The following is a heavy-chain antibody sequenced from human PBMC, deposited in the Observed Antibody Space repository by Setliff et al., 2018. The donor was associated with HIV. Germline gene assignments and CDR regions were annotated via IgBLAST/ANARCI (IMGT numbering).Heavy chain of an antibody. V-gene: IGHV1-69*13. CDR3: ARGGYHGFGSYGDY. J-gene: IGHJ4*02. CDR1: GGTFSGYA. CDR2: SIPVFGTV. D-gene: IGHD3-10*01. Sequence: SVKVSCKAPGGTFSGYAFSWVRQAPGQGFEWMGGSIPVFGTVNYAQKFLGRATITADESTNTSYMELTSLRSDDTAVYYCARGGYHGFGSYGDYWGQGTPVTVSS.